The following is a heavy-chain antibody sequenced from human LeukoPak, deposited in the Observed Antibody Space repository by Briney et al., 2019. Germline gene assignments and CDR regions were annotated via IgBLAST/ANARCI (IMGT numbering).Heavy chain of an antibody. D-gene: IGHD6-6*01. CDR2: INHSGST. J-gene: IGHJ4*02. CDR1: GGSFSGYY. CDR3: SRGPRPGRGENSIAARPWRRAPFDY. V-gene: IGHV4-34*01. Sequence: SETLSLTCAVYGGSFSGYYWSWIRQPPGKGLEGIGEINHSGSTNYNPPLNSRVTISVVTSQNQFYLKPADVNAADTALCYLSRGPRPGRGENSIAARPWRRAPFDYWGQGTQVTVSS.